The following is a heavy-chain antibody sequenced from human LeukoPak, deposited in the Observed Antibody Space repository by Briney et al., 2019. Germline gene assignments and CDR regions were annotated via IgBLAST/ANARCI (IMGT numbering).Heavy chain of an antibody. CDR3: ARDIGDSQAGMDV. Sequence: ASVTVSCTASGYTFTSYYMHWVRQAPGQGLEWMGIINPSGGSTSYAQKFQGRVTMTRDTSTSTVYMELSSLRSEDTAVYYCARDIGDSQAGMDVWGQGTTVTVSS. D-gene: IGHD3-16*01. CDR2: INPSGGST. J-gene: IGHJ6*02. CDR1: GYTFTSYY. V-gene: IGHV1-46*01.